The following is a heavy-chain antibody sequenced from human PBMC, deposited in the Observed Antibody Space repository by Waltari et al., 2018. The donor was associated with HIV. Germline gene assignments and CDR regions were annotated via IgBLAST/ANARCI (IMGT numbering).Heavy chain of an antibody. D-gene: IGHD3-10*01. Sequence: QVQLQESGPGLVKPSQTLSLTCTVSGGSISSGSYYWSWIRQPAGKGLEWIGRFYTSASNNHNPSLKSRVTISVNTSQSQFSLKVGSVTAADTAVYYWARGLMVRGVYYYYYGIDVWGQGTTVTVSS. CDR2: FYTSASN. CDR3: ARGLMVRGVYYYYYGIDV. J-gene: IGHJ6*02. CDR1: GGSISSGSYY. V-gene: IGHV4-61*02.